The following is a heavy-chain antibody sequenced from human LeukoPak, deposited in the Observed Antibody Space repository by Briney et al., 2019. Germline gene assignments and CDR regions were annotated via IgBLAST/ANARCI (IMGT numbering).Heavy chain of an antibody. Sequence: GGSLRLSCAASGFTFSHFWMSWVRQAPGKGLEWVGRIKSKTDGGTTDYAAPVKGRFTISRDDSKNTLYLQMNSLKTEDTAVYYCTTGDYVWGPDYWGQGTLVTVSS. D-gene: IGHD3-16*01. V-gene: IGHV3-15*01. CDR1: GFTFSHFW. J-gene: IGHJ4*02. CDR3: TTGDYVWGPDY. CDR2: IKSKTDGGTT.